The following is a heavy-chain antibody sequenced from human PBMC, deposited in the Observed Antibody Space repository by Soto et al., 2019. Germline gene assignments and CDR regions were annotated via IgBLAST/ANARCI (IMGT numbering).Heavy chain of an antibody. CDR3: AKDAVYNDGLWLMDH. Sequence: GGSLRLSCTASGLPHSSFAMMWVRQAPGKGLECVSGIYGSGRGIEYADSVKGRFTISRDNSKNTVYLQMTDLRADDTAVYYCAKDAVYNDGLWLMDHWGQGTQVTVS. CDR1: GLPHSSFA. J-gene: IGHJ4*02. D-gene: IGHD2-21*01. CDR2: IYGSGRGI. V-gene: IGHV3-23*05.